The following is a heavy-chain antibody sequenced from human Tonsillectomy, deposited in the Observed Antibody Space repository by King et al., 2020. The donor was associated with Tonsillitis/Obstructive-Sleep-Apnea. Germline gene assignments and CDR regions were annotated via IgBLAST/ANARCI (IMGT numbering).Heavy chain of an antibody. Sequence: QLVQSGAEVKKPGASVKVSCKASGYTFTTYYMHWVRQAPGQGLEWMGIINPSGGSTSYAQKFQVRVTMTRDTSTSTVYMELSSLRSEDTAVYYCARDRDMITFGGVIVDYWGQGTLVTVSS. V-gene: IGHV1-46*01. D-gene: IGHD3-16*02. CDR2: INPSGGST. CDR1: GYTFTTYY. CDR3: ARDRDMITFGGVIVDY. J-gene: IGHJ4*02.